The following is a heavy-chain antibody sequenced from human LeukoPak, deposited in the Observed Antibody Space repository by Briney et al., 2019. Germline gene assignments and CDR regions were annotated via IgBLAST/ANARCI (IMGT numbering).Heavy chain of an antibody. D-gene: IGHD3-9*01. CDR1: GYTFTGYY. Sequence: ASVKVSGKASGYTFTGYYMHWVRQAPGQGLEWMGWINPNSGGTNYAQKFQGRVTMTRDTSISTAYMELSRLRSDDTAVYYCARSHRITISQFDPWGQGTLVTVSS. CDR2: INPNSGGT. J-gene: IGHJ5*02. V-gene: IGHV1-2*02. CDR3: ARSHRITISQFDP.